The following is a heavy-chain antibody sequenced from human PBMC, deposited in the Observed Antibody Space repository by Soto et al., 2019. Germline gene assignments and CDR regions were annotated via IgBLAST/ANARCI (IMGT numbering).Heavy chain of an antibody. CDR2: IYHSGST. Sequence: QVQLQESGPGLVKPSGTLSLTCAVSSGSISSSNWWSWVRQPPGTGLEWIGEIYHSGSTNYNPSRKRRVTISVDKSENQFSLKLSSVTAADTAVYYCARLRSGAFDYWGQGTLVTVSS. D-gene: IGHD4-17*01. J-gene: IGHJ4*02. CDR3: ARLRSGAFDY. V-gene: IGHV4-4*02. CDR1: SGSISSSNW.